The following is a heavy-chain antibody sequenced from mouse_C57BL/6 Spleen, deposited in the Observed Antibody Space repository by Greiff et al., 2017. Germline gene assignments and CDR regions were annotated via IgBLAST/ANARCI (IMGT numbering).Heavy chain of an antibody. CDR2: IDPETGGT. CDR3: TRGGGVRGYFDY. V-gene: IGHV1-15*01. CDR1: GYTFTDYE. Sequence: VQGVESGAGLVRPGASVTLYCKASGYTFTDYEMHWVKQTPVHGLEWIGAIDPETGGTDSNQKFKGKAILTADKSSSTAYMEPRSLTSEASAVYYGTRGGGVRGYFDYWGQGTTLTVSS. J-gene: IGHJ2*01. D-gene: IGHD5-1*01.